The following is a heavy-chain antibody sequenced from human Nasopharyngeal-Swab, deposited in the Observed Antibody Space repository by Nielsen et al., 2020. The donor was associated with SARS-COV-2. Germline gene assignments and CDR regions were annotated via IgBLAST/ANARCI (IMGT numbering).Heavy chain of an antibody. CDR3: AKDSVPGGAFDI. V-gene: IGHV3-23*01. CDR1: GFTFSNAW. Sequence: GESLKISCAASGFTFSNAWMSWVRQAPGKGLEWVSAISGSGGSTYYADSVKGRFTISRDNSKNTLYLQMNSLRAEDTAVYYCAKDSVPGGAFDIWGQGTMVTVSS. D-gene: IGHD3-10*01. J-gene: IGHJ3*02. CDR2: ISGSGGST.